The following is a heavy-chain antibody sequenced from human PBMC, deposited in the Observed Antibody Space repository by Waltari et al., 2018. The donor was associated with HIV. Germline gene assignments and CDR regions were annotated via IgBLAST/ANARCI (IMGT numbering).Heavy chain of an antibody. CDR1: GFSFSSYW. D-gene: IGHD3-16*01. J-gene: IGHJ3*01. CDR2: IKQDGSEK. Sequence: EVQLVESGGGLVQPGGSLRLSCAVSGFSFSSYWMRWVRQAPGKGLEGVANIKQDGSEKYYVDSAKGRFNISRANAKNSLYLQMNSLRDEDTAVYYCARDPGGADAFDFWGQGTMVTVSS. V-gene: IGHV3-7*01. CDR3: ARDPGGADAFDF.